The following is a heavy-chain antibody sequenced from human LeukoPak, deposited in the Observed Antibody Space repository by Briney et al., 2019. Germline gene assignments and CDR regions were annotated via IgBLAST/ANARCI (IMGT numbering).Heavy chain of an antibody. CDR1: GFTFSSFA. CDR2: ISGSGHNT. V-gene: IGHV3-23*01. J-gene: IGHJ2*01. Sequence: VGSLRLSCAASGFTFSSFAMSSVRQAPGKGLEWVSTISGSGHNTHYAASVKGRFTISRDNSENTVYLQMNSLRAEDTAVYYCADPGGSGAQFDLWGRGTLLTVSS. D-gene: IGHD3-10*01. CDR3: ADPGGSGAQFDL.